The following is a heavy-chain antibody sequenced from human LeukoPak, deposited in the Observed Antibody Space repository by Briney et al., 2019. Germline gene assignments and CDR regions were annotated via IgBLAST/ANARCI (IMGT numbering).Heavy chain of an antibody. CDR1: GFTFSNYA. V-gene: IGHV3-23*01. Sequence: HPGGSLRLSCAASGFTFSNYAMSWVRQAPGKGLEWVSAISGSGGSTYYADSVKGRFTISRDNSKNTLYLQMNSLRAEDTAVYYCAKDLESSGWYPYYFDYWGRGTLVTVSS. CDR3: AKDLESSGWYPYYFDY. CDR2: ISGSGGST. J-gene: IGHJ4*02. D-gene: IGHD6-19*01.